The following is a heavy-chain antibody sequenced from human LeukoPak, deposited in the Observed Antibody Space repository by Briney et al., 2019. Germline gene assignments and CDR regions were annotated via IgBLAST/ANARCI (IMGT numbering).Heavy chain of an antibody. D-gene: IGHD5-18*01. V-gene: IGHV3-53*01. CDR3: HTAMVTIYGMDV. CDR2: IYSGGST. CDR1: GFTVSSNY. J-gene: IGHJ6*02. Sequence: PGGSLRLSCAASGFTVSSNYMSWVRQAPGKGLEWVSVIYSGGSTYYADSVKGRFTISRDNSKSTLYLQMNSLRAEDTAVYYCHTAMVTIYGMDVWGQGATVTVSS.